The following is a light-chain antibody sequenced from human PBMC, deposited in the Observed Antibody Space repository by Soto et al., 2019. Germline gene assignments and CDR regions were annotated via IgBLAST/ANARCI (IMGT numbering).Light chain of an antibody. Sequence: EIVMTQSPATLSVSPGERATLSCRASQSVLSKLAWYQQKPGQAPRLLIYGAFTRATDIPGRFSGSGSGTEFTLTISSLQSEDFAVYYCQKYNNLPITFGQGTRLEIK. J-gene: IGKJ5*01. CDR2: GAF. CDR3: QKYNNLPIT. CDR1: QSVLSK. V-gene: IGKV3-15*01.